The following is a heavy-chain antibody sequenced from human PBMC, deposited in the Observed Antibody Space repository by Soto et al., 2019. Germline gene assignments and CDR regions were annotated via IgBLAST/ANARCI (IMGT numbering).Heavy chain of an antibody. D-gene: IGHD5-12*01. CDR3: AAGSGSSTNYYYYYGMDV. CDR1: GFTFTSSA. Sequence: SVKVSCKASGFTFTSSAVQWVRQARGQRLEWIGWIVVGSGNTNYAQKFQERVTITRDMSTSTAYMELSSLRSEDTAVYYCAAGSGSSTNYYYYYGMDVWGQGTTVTVSS. CDR2: IVVGSGNT. V-gene: IGHV1-58*01. J-gene: IGHJ6*02.